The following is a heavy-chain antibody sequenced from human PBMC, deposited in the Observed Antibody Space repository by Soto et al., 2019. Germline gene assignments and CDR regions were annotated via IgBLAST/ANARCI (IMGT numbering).Heavy chain of an antibody. Sequence: GGSLRLSCAASGFTFSSYWMHWVRQAPGKGLVWVSRINSDGSSTSYADSVKGRFTISRDNAKNTLYLQMNSLRAEDTAVYYCARSSTYYDILTGSDDAFDIWGQGTMVTVSS. CDR2: INSDGSST. CDR1: GFTFSSYW. CDR3: ARSSTYYDILTGSDDAFDI. D-gene: IGHD3-9*01. J-gene: IGHJ3*02. V-gene: IGHV3-74*01.